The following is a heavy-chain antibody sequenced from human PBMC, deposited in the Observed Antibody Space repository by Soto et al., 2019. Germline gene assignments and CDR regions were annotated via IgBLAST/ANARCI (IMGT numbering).Heavy chain of an antibody. J-gene: IGHJ6*03. D-gene: IGHD4-17*01. CDR3: AKELVPSTSPRVYYYYMDV. CDR2: IRDDGSNT. Sequence: AGGSLRLSCDASGFTFSDYAMSWVRQAPGKGLEWVSVIRDDGSNTYYADSVKGRFTISRDNSKNTLYLQMNSLRAEDTAVYYCAKELVPSTSPRVYYYYMDVWGKGTTVTVSS. CDR1: GFTFSDYA. V-gene: IGHV3-23*01.